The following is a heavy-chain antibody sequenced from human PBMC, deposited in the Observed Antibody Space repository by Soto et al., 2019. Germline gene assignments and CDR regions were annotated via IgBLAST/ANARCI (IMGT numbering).Heavy chain of an antibody. D-gene: IGHD1-20*01. J-gene: IGHJ5*02. CDR1: GYTFTSYD. CDR2: MNPNSGNT. V-gene: IGHV1-8*01. CDR3: ARCKVFTNPAYNLGYWFDP. Sequence: QVQLVQSGAEVKKPGASVKVSCKASGYTFTSYDINWVRQATGQGLEWMGWMNPNSGNTGYAQKFQGRVTMTRNTSISTAYMELSSLRSEDTAVYYCARCKVFTNPAYNLGYWFDPWGQGTLVTVSS.